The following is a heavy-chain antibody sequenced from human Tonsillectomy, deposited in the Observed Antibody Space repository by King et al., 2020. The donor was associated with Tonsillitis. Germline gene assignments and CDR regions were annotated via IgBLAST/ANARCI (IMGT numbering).Heavy chain of an antibody. J-gene: IGHJ4*02. Sequence: QLQESGPGLVKPSGTLSLTCDVSGGSFSGSNWWSWVRQPPGKGLEWIGEIYHSGSTNYNPCLKSRVTIPVEKAKNQFSLKLRSVTAADTAVYYCAGADLYSYVYEIGYWGQATLVTVSS. CDR3: AGADLYSYVYEIGY. CDR1: GGSFSGSNW. CDR2: IYHSGST. V-gene: IGHV4-4*02. D-gene: IGHD5-18*01.